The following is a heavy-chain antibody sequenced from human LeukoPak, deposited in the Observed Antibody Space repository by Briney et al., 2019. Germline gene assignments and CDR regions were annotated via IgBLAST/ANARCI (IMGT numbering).Heavy chain of an antibody. V-gene: IGHV3-23*01. D-gene: IGHD2-21*02. CDR3: ASTASYCGFDCYSYLDY. CDR1: GFTFSTYA. CDR2: VRFNGGLS. Sequence: GGSLRLSCAASGFTFSTYAMSWVRQAPGMGLEWVSSVRFNGGLSYYADSVKGRFTISRDNSRNMLFLQMDSLRADDTAVYYCASTASYCGFDCYSYLDYWGQGILVTVSS. J-gene: IGHJ4*02.